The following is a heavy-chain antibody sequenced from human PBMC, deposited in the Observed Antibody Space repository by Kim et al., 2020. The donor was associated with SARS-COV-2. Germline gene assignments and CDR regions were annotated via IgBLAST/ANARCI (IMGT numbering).Heavy chain of an antibody. J-gene: IGHJ4*02. D-gene: IGHD5-12*01. CDR1: GFIFSSFA. CDR2: ISGSSNRM. CDR3: AKAGVYVSLFDY. V-gene: IGHV3-23*01. Sequence: GGSLRLSCTASGFIFSSFAMTWVRQAPGKGLEWVASISGSSNRMYYADSVKGRFTISRDTSTNTLFLQMNSLRADDTAVYYCAKAGVYVSLFDYWGQGTLVTVSS.